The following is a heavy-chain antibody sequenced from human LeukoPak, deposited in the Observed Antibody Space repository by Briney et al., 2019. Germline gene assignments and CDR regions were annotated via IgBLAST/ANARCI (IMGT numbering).Heavy chain of an antibody. CDR1: GGSISSGGYY. Sequence: TSETLSLTCTVSGGSISSGGYYWNWIRQHPGKGLEWIGYIYYSGSTYCNPSLKSRLTISVDTSKNQFSLKLSSVTAADTAVYYCARALGDGYTWEDSRFDYWGQGTLVTVSS. CDR2: IYYSGST. CDR3: ARALGDGYTWEDSRFDY. V-gene: IGHV4-31*03. D-gene: IGHD5-24*01. J-gene: IGHJ4*02.